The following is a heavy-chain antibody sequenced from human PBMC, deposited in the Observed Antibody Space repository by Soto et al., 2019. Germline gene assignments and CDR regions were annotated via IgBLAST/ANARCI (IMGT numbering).Heavy chain of an antibody. CDR2: INPIFGTA. Sequence: ASVKVSCTASGYTFIGFHVHWVRQAPGQGLEWVGWINPIFGTANYAQKFQGRVTITADESTSTAYMELSSLGSEDTAVYYCARDWFGTTVGTPVYYYGLDVWGQGTTVTVAS. CDR3: ARDWFGTTVGTPVYYYGLDV. V-gene: IGHV1-69*13. CDR1: GYTFIGFH. D-gene: IGHD4-17*01. J-gene: IGHJ6*02.